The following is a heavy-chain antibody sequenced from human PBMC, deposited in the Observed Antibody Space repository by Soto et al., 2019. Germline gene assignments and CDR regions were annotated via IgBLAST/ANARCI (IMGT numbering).Heavy chain of an antibody. CDR1: GYSFIYYY. CDR2: IDPNGGST. Sequence: ASVKVSCKASGYSFIYYYIHWVRQAPGQGLEWMGLIDPNGGSTTYAQNFQGRITLTRDTSTSTVYMELSSLRSDDTAVYYCARAPANYGDYMYYFDYWGQGTLVTVSS. J-gene: IGHJ4*02. V-gene: IGHV1-46*01. D-gene: IGHD4-17*01. CDR3: ARAPANYGDYMYYFDY.